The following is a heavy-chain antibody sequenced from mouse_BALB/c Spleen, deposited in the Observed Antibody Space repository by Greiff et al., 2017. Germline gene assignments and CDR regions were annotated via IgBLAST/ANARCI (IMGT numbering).Heavy chain of an antibody. CDR3: ARKRDGNYDDMDY. V-gene: IGHV2-2*02. Sequence: VQLQQSGPGLVQPSQSLSITCTASGFSLTSYGVRWVRQSPGKGLEWLGVIWSGGITDYNAAFISRLSISKDNSKSLVYFKMNSLQANDTAIYYCARKRDGNYDDMDYWGEGTTVTVSS. CDR1: GFSLTSYG. D-gene: IGHD2-1*01. J-gene: IGHJ4*01. CDR2: IWSGGIT.